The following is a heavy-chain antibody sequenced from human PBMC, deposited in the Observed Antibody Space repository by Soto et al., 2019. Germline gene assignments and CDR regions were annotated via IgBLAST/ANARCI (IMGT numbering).Heavy chain of an antibody. J-gene: IGHJ3*01. Sequence: QLLGSGGGLVQPGGSLRLSCEASGFTFNIYAMTWVRQAPGKGLEWVSNIGSTGTTTYYADSVKGRFAISRDNSKSTLYLQMNSLRAEDTAVYYCATVARYDYFDVWGQGTMVTVSS. CDR3: ATVARYDYFDV. CDR1: GFTFNIYA. V-gene: IGHV3-23*01. D-gene: IGHD3-16*01. CDR2: IGSTGTTT.